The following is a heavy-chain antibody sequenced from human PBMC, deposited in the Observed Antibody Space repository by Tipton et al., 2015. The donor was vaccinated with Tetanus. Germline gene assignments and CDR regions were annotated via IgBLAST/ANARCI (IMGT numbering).Heavy chain of an antibody. CDR2: IYYSGST. V-gene: IGHV4-30-4*01. Sequence: TLSLTCSVSGDFINSGDYYWSWIRQPPGKGLEWIGYIYYSGSTYYNPSLKSRVTISIDTSKNQFSLRLSSVTAADTAVYYCSSSPGNQYLAFFDYWGRGTKVTVSS. J-gene: IGHJ4*02. D-gene: IGHD3-3*02. CDR1: GDFINSGDYY. CDR3: SSSPGNQYLAFFDY.